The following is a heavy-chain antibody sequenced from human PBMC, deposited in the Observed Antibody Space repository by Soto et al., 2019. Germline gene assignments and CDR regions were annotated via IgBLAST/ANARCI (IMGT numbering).Heavy chain of an antibody. Sequence: EVQLVESGGGLVQPGGSLRLSCAASGFTFNSYWMSWVRQAPGKGLEWVANIKQDGSEKYYVGSVKGRFTISRDNAKNSLYLQMNSLRAEDTAVYYCASSGWLDYWGQGTLVTVSS. J-gene: IGHJ4*02. V-gene: IGHV3-7*01. CDR1: GFTFNSYW. CDR2: IKQDGSEK. CDR3: ASSGWLDY. D-gene: IGHD6-19*01.